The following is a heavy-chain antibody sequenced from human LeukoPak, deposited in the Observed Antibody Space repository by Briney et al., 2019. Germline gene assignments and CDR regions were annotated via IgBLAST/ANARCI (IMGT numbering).Heavy chain of an antibody. CDR1: GFTFSSYG. Sequence: PGGSLRLSCAGSGFTFSSYGMHWVRQAPGKGLEWVAVIWYDGSNKYYADSVKGRFTISRDNSKNTLYLQMNSLRAEDTAVYYCARDSGKYYDFWSGSDYWGQGTLVTVSS. D-gene: IGHD3-3*01. V-gene: IGHV3-33*01. CDR2: IWYDGSNK. J-gene: IGHJ4*02. CDR3: ARDSGKYYDFWSGSDY.